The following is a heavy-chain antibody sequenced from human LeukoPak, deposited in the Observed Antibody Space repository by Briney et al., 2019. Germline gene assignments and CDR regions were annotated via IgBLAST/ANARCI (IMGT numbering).Heavy chain of an antibody. D-gene: IGHD2-15*01. J-gene: IGHJ4*02. V-gene: IGHV3-7*01. CDR2: IKQDGSEK. CDR3: ARDPYCSGGSCYSGGNY. Sequence: PGGSLRLSCAASGFTFSSYWMSWVRQAPGKGLEWVANIKQDGSEKYYVDSVKGRFTISRDNAKNSLYLQMNSLRAEDTAVYYCARDPYCSGGSCYSGGNYWGQGTLVTVSS. CDR1: GFTFSSYW.